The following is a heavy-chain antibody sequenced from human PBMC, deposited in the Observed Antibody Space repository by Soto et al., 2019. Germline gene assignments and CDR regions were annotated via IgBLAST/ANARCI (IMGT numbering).Heavy chain of an antibody. CDR2: IYSGGST. D-gene: IGHD1-7*01. CDR3: ARDGNWNYGYYYYMDV. CDR1: GFTVSSNY. J-gene: IGHJ6*03. Sequence: EVQPVESGGGLVQPGGSLRLSCAASGFTVSSNYMSWVRQAPGKGLEWVSVIYSGGSTYYADSVKGRFTISRHNSKNTLYLQMNSLRAEDTAVYYCARDGNWNYGYYYYMDVWGKGTTVTVSS. V-gene: IGHV3-53*04.